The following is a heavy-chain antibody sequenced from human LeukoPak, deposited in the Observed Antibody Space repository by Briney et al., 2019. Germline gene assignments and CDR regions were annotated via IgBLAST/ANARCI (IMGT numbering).Heavy chain of an antibody. J-gene: IGHJ4*02. V-gene: IGHV4-59*01. CDR2: IYYSGST. Sequence: SETLSLTCTVSGGSISSYYWSWIRQPPGKGLEWIGYIYYSGSTNYNPSLKSRVTISVDTSKNQSSLKLSSVTAADTAVYYCARGDGDYVFDYWGQGTLVTVSS. D-gene: IGHD4-17*01. CDR3: ARGDGDYVFDY. CDR1: GGSISSYY.